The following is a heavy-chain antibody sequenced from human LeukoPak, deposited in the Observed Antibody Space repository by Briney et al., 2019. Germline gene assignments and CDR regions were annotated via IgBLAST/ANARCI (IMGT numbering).Heavy chain of an antibody. CDR2: IYYTGSA. D-gene: IGHD3-10*01. CDR1: GGSISTYY. Sequence: PSETLSLTCAVSGGSISTYYWSWIRQPPGKGLEWIGCIYYTGSANYNPSLKSRGTISVDTSKNQFYLKLSSVTAADTAVYYCARGSITTVPALEIWGQGTMFTVSS. J-gene: IGHJ3*02. CDR3: ARGSITTVPALEI. V-gene: IGHV4-59*12.